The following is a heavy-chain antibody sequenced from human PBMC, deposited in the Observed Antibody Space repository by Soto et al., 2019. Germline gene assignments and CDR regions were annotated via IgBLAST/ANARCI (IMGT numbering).Heavy chain of an antibody. CDR1: GFTLSTYW. CDR3: SRSLDS. J-gene: IGHJ4*02. Sequence: GGTLRLSCAASGFTLSTYWMDWGRQTPGKGLEWVANINQDGSEKNYVDSVKGRFTIYRDNAKNSLYLQMSSLTAEDSALYYCSRSLDSSGQATLVTVSS. V-gene: IGHV3-7*01. CDR2: INQDGSEK.